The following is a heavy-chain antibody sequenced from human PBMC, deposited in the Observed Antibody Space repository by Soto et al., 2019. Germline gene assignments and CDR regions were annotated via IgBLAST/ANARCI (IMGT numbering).Heavy chain of an antibody. CDR2: IYSGGST. D-gene: IGHD2-15*01. Sequence: GGSLRLSCAASGFTVSSNYMSWVRQAPGKGLEWVSVIYSGGSTYYADSMKGRFTIYRDNSENTLYLQMNSLRAEDTAVYYCARTCSGGTCSFDYWGQGTLVTVSS. V-gene: IGHV3-66*01. CDR3: ARTCSGGTCSFDY. J-gene: IGHJ4*02. CDR1: GFTVSSNY.